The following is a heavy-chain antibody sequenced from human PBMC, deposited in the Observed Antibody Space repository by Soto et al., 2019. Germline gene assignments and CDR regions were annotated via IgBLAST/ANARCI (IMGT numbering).Heavy chain of an antibody. CDR2: ISYDGSNK. Sequence: QVQLVESGGGVVQPGRSLRLSCAASGFTFSSYGMHWVRQAPGKGLEWVAVISYDGSNKYYADPVKGRFTISRDNSKNTLYLQMNSLRAEDTAVYYCAKDVLRYFDWLSKGGWFDPWGQGTLVTVSS. CDR1: GFTFSSYG. V-gene: IGHV3-30*18. D-gene: IGHD3-9*01. CDR3: AKDVLRYFDWLSKGGWFDP. J-gene: IGHJ5*02.